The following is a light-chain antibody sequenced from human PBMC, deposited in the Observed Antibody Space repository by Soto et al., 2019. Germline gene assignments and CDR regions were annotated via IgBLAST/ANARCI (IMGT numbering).Light chain of an antibody. J-gene: IGKJ5*01. CDR3: QQYDNVFT. CDR1: QGISTY. Sequence: IQMTQSPSSLSASVGDRFTITCQASQGISTYLNWYQQKPGKAPKILIYGASNLETGVPSRFSGSGSGTDFTFTISSLKPEDIATYFCQQYDNVFTFGQGTRLEIK. CDR2: GAS. V-gene: IGKV1-33*01.